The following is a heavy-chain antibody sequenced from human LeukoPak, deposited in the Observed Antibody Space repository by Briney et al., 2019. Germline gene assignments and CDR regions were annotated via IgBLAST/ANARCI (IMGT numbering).Heavy chain of an antibody. CDR1: GYTFTDYY. Sequence: ASVKVSCKVSGYTFTDYYMQWVQQAPGKGLEWMGLVDPEDGETIYAEKFQGRVTITADASTDTAYMELSSLRSEDTAVYYCATGYDSSGYYWVYWGQGTLITVSS. V-gene: IGHV1-69-2*01. D-gene: IGHD3-22*01. CDR2: VDPEDGET. CDR3: ATGYDSSGYYWVY. J-gene: IGHJ4*02.